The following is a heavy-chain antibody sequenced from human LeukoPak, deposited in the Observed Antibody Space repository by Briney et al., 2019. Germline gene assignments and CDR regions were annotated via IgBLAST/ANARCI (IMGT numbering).Heavy chain of an antibody. CDR2: IRSKAYGGTT. Sequence: GGSLRLSCTASGFTFGDYAVSWLRQAPGKGLEWVGFIRSKAYGGTTEYAASVKGRFTISRDDSNSMAYLQMNSLKTEDTAVYYCTRDLGCGGGRCYRYYDYWGQGTLVTVSS. D-gene: IGHD2-15*01. J-gene: IGHJ4*02. CDR3: TRDLGCGGGRCYRYYDY. V-gene: IGHV3-49*03. CDR1: GFTFGDYA.